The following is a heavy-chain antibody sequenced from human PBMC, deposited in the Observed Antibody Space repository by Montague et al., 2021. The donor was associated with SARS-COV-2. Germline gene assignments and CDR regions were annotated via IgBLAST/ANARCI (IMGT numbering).Heavy chain of an antibody. Sequence: SETLSLTCTVSGGSISSYYWSWIRQPPGKGLGWIGYIYCSGSTNYYPSLKSRVTISVDTSKNQFSLKLSSVTAADTAVYYCARDSHYYDSSGHFDYWGQGTLVTVSS. CDR3: ARDSHYYDSSGHFDY. CDR1: GGSISSYY. D-gene: IGHD3-22*01. V-gene: IGHV4-59*13. J-gene: IGHJ4*02. CDR2: IYCSGST.